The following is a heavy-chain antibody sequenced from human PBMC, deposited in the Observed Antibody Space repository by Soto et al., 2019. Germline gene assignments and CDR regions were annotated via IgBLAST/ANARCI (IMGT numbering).Heavy chain of an antibody. V-gene: IGHV4-59*01. Sequence: QVQLQESGPGLVKPSETLSLXCTVSGGSISSYYWSWIRQPPGKGLEWIGYIYYSGSTNYNPSLKSRVTISVDTSKNQFSLKLSSVTAADTAVYYCARTGDGSGSYPFDYWGQGTLVTVSS. CDR3: ARTGDGSGSYPFDY. CDR1: GGSISSYY. J-gene: IGHJ4*02. D-gene: IGHD3-10*01. CDR2: IYYSGST.